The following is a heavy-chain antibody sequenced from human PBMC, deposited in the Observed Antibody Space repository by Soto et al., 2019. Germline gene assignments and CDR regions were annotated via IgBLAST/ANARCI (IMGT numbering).Heavy chain of an antibody. V-gene: IGHV1-18*04. D-gene: IGHD3-10*01. J-gene: IGHJ6*02. CDR1: GYTFTSYG. Sequence: ASVKVSCKASGYTFTSYGISWVRQAPGQGLEWMGWISAYNGNTNYAQKLQGRVTMTTDTSTSTAYMELRSLRSDDTAVYYCASTTTMVRGVIGFYGMDVWGQGTTVTVS. CDR2: ISAYNGNT. CDR3: ASTTTMVRGVIGFYGMDV.